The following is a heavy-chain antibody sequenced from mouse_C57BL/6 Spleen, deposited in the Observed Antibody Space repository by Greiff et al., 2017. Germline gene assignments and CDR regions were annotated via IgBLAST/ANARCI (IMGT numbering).Heavy chain of an antibody. CDR1: GYSFTDYN. D-gene: IGHD2-14*01. J-gene: IGHJ4*01. Sequence: EVKVVESGPELVKPGASVKISCKASGYSFTDYNMNWVKQSNGKSLEWIGVINPNYGTTSYNQKFKGKATLTVDQSSSTAYMQLNSLTSEDSAVYYCARSGYGYDEGYAMDYWGQGTSVTVSS. V-gene: IGHV1-39*01. CDR3: ARSGYGYDEGYAMDY. CDR2: INPNYGTT.